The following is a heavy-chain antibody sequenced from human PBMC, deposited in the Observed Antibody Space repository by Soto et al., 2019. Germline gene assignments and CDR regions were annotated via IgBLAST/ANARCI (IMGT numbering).Heavy chain of an antibody. CDR3: ARDRGATFFDF. CDR1: GASISSGDYY. J-gene: IGHJ4*02. D-gene: IGHD5-12*01. V-gene: IGHV4-31*03. Sequence: QVQLQESGPGLVKPSQTLSLTCTVSGASISSGDYYWSWIRQHPGRGLEWIGYIFYTGGTFYTPSLKSRVTISVATSKIHFSLKLTSVTAPDAAVYFSARDRGATFFDFWGRGTLVTVSS. CDR2: IFYTGGT.